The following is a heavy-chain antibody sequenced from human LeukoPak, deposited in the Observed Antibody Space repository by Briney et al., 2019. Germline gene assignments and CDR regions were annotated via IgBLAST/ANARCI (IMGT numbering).Heavy chain of an antibody. J-gene: IGHJ5*02. CDR3: ARDFYSGSFYNWFDP. CDR2: IIPIFGTA. CDR1: GGTFSSYA. D-gene: IGHD1-26*01. V-gene: IGHV1-69*05. Sequence: ASVKVSCKASGGTFSSYAISWVRQAPGQGLEWMGGIIPIFGTANYAQKFQGRVTITTDESTSTAYVELSSLRSEDTAVYYCARDFYSGSFYNWFDPWGQGTLVTVSS.